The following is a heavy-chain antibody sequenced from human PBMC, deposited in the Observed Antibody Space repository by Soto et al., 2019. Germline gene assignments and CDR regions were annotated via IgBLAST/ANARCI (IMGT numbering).Heavy chain of an antibody. Sequence: EVQRVESGGGLVQPGGSLRLSCATSGFILSDCAMNWVRQAPGKGREWVSYISSSSSVIDYADSVKGRFTVSRDNARNSLYIQMNSLRAEDTAVDYCARDLSWGSNWYYYMDVWGKGTTVTVSS. CDR2: ISSSSSVI. D-gene: IGHD7-27*01. J-gene: IGHJ6*03. V-gene: IGHV3-48*01. CDR1: GFILSDCA. CDR3: ARDLSWGSNWYYYMDV.